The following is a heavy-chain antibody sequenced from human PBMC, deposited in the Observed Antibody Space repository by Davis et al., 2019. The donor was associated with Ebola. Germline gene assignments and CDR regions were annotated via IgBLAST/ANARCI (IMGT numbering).Heavy chain of an antibody. D-gene: IGHD6-19*01. V-gene: IGHV3-74*01. CDR2: IYSDGSST. CDR1: GFTFSSYW. J-gene: IGHJ5*02. Sequence: GESLKISCAASGFTFSSYWMHWVRQAPGKGLVWVSRIYSDGSSTSYADSVKGRFTISRDNSKNTLYLQMSSLRAEDTAVYYCARLLNSYTSAWIDHWGQGTLVTVSS. CDR3: ARLLNSYTSAWIDH.